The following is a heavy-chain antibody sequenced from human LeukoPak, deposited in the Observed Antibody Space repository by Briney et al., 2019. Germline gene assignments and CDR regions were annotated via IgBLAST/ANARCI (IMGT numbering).Heavy chain of an antibody. D-gene: IGHD5-12*01. Sequence: SVKVSCKASGGTFSSYAISWVRQAPGQGLEWTGRIIPIFGTANYAQKFQGRVTITTDESTSTAYMELSSLRSEDTAMYYCARGIPNSGYDYWGQGTLVTVSS. J-gene: IGHJ4*02. V-gene: IGHV1-69*05. CDR3: ARGIPNSGYDY. CDR2: IIPIFGTA. CDR1: GGTFSSYA.